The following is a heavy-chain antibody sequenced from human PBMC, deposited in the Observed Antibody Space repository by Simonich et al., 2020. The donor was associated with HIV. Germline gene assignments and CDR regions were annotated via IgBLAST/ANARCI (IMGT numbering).Heavy chain of an antibody. CDR2: ISYDGSNK. CDR1: GFTFSSYA. CDR3: ASGGSISSVWADDY. V-gene: IGHV3-30*07. Sequence: QVQLVESGGGVVQPGRSLRLSCAASGFTFSSYAMHWVRQAPGKGLDWVADISYDGSNKYYADSVKGRFTISRDNSKNTLYLQMNSLRAEDTAVYYCASGGSISSVWADDYWGQGTLVTVSS. J-gene: IGHJ4*02. D-gene: IGHD3-16*01.